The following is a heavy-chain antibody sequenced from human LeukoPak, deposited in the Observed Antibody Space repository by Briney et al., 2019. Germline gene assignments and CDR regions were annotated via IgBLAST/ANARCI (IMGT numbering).Heavy chain of an antibody. J-gene: IGHJ4*02. Sequence: GGSLRLSCTASGFTFNGYSMNWVRQAPGKGLEWVSSISTSSSYVYYADSVKGRFTISRNNPKNSLYLQMNSLRAEDTAVYYCARNRGDPSYFDYWGQGTLVTVSS. V-gene: IGHV3-21*01. CDR1: GFTFNGYS. D-gene: IGHD4-17*01. CDR2: ISTSSSYV. CDR3: ARNRGDPSYFDY.